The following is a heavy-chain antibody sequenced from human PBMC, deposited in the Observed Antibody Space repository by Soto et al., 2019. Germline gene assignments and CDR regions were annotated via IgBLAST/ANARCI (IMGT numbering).Heavy chain of an antibody. D-gene: IGHD5-18*01. V-gene: IGHV3-74*01. CDR1: GFTFSSYW. J-gene: IGHJ6*02. CDR3: ARVLRGYSYGYYYYYGMDV. Sequence: GGSLRLSCAASGFTFSSYWMHWVRQAPGKGLVWVSRINRDGSSTSYADSVKGRFTISRDNAKNTLYLQMNSLRAEDTAVYYCARVLRGYSYGYYYYYGMDVWGQGTTVTVSS. CDR2: INRDGSST.